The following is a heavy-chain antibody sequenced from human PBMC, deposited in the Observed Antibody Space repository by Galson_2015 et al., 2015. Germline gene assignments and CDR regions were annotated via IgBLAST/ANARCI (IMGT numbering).Heavy chain of an antibody. CDR1: GFTFSSYG. CDR3: AKSSGGYSHFDY. CDR2: ISSSGDRT. Sequence: SLRLSCAASGFTFSSYGVTWVRQAPGKGLEWVSAISSSGDRTYYADSAKGRFTISRDNSKNTLYLQMNSLRAEDTAVYYCAKSSGGYSHFDYWGQGTLVTVSS. V-gene: IGHV3-23*01. J-gene: IGHJ4*02. D-gene: IGHD3-22*01.